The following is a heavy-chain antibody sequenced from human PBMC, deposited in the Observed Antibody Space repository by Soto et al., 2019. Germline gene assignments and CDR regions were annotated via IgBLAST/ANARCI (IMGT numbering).Heavy chain of an antibody. J-gene: IGHJ6*02. Sequence: GGSLRLSCAASGFTFSSYAMSWVRQAPGKGLEWVSAISGSGGSTYYADSVKGRFTISRDNSKNTLYLQMNSLRAEDTAVYYCAKDSSGSYYYYYYGMDVWGQGTTVTVSS. CDR3: AKDSSGSYYYYYYGMDV. CDR1: GFTFSSYA. V-gene: IGHV3-23*01. D-gene: IGHD1-26*01. CDR2: ISGSGGST.